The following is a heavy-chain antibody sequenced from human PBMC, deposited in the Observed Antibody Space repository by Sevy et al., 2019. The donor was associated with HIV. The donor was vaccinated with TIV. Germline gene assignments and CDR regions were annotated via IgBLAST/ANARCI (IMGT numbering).Heavy chain of an antibody. CDR1: GVTLSSYG. J-gene: IGHJ4*02. V-gene: IGHV3-30*12. D-gene: IGHD3-9*01. CDR2: IGYDGSNI. Sequence: GGSLRLSCAASGVTLSSYGIHWVRQAPGKGLEWVAVIGYDGSNIHYADSVKGRFTISRDNSKETYFLQMDSLRAEDTAIYYCARDARIFGDYLLAYFDYWGQGTLVTVSS. CDR3: ARDARIFGDYLLAYFDY.